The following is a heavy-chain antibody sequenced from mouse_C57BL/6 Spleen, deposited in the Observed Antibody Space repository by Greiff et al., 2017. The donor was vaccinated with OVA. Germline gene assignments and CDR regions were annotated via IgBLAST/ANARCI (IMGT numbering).Heavy chain of an antibody. CDR2: IDPSDSET. J-gene: IGHJ4*01. Sequence: QVQLQQPGAELVRPGSSVKLSCKASGYTFTSYWMHWVKQRPIQGLEWIGNIDPSDSETHYNQKFKDKATLTVDKSSSTAYMQLSSLTSEDSAVYYCARSGGLRRFYYAMDYWGQGTSVTVSS. V-gene: IGHV1-52*01. D-gene: IGHD2-2*01. CDR1: GYTFTSYW. CDR3: ARSGGLRRFYYAMDY.